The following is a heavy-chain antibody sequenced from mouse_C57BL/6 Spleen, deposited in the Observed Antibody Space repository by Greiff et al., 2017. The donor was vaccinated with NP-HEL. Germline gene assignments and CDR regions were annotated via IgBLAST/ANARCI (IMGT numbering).Heavy chain of an antibody. CDR2: IWRGGST. V-gene: IGHV2-5*01. CDR1: GFSLTSYG. CDR3: ASHYGDYYAMDY. D-gene: IGHD1-2*01. J-gene: IGHJ4*01. Sequence: VKLVESGPGLVQPSQSLSITCTVSGFSLTSYGVHWVRQSPGKGLEWLGVIWRGGSTDYNAAFMSRLSITKDNSKSQVFFKMNSLQADDTAIYYCASHYGDYYAMDYWGQGTSVTVSS.